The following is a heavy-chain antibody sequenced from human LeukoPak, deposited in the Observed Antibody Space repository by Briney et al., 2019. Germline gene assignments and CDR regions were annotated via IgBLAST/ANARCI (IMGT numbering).Heavy chain of an antibody. V-gene: IGHV4-39*07. CDR3: ARPAVGATDAFDI. J-gene: IGHJ3*02. Sequence: MPSETLSLTCTVSSGSISSTNYYWGWIRQPPGKGLEWIGSIHYSENTYYNPSLKSRVTISVDTSKNQLSLKLSSVTAADTAVYYCARPAVGATDAFDIWGQGTMVTVSS. D-gene: IGHD1-26*01. CDR2: IHYSENT. CDR1: SGSISSTNYY.